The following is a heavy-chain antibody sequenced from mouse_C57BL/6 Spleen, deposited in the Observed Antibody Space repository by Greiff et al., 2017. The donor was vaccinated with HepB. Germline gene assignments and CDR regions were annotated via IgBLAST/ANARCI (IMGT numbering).Heavy chain of an antibody. CDR2: INYDGSST. CDR3: ARDHYYGSSNAMDY. CDR1: GFTFSDYY. J-gene: IGHJ4*01. D-gene: IGHD1-1*01. V-gene: IGHV5-16*01. Sequence: EVQLQESEGGLVQPGSSMKLSCTASGFTFSDYYMAWVRQVPEKGLEWVANINYDGSSTYYLDSLKSRFIISRDNAKNILYLQMSSLKSEDTATYYCARDHYYGSSNAMDYWGQGTSVTVSS.